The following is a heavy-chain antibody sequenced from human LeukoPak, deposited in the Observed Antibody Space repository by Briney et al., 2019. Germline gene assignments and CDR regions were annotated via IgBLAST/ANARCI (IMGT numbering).Heavy chain of an antibody. D-gene: IGHD2-2*01. J-gene: IGHJ4*02. CDR2: ISTSSSYI. CDR1: GFSYSTYS. Sequence: PGGSLRLSCAASGFSYSTYSMNWVRQAPGKGLEWVSSISTSSSYINYADSVKGRFTISRDNGKNSLYLQMNSLRAEDTALYYCARIASLCSSTSCYLDYWGQGTLVTVSS. CDR3: ARIASLCSSTSCYLDY. V-gene: IGHV3-21*04.